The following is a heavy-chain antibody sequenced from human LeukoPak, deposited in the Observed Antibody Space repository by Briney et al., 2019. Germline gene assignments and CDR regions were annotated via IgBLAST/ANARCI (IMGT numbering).Heavy chain of an antibody. CDR3: ARDQSSGSYGVPAFDI. D-gene: IGHD5-18*01. V-gene: IGHV1-46*01. Sequence: GAAVKVSCKASGYTFTSYYMHWVRQAPGQGREWMGIINPSGGSTSYAQKFQGRVTMTRDTSTSTLYMELSSLRSEDTAVYYCARDQSSGSYGVPAFDIWGQGTMVTVSS. J-gene: IGHJ3*02. CDR2: INPSGGST. CDR1: GYTFTSYY.